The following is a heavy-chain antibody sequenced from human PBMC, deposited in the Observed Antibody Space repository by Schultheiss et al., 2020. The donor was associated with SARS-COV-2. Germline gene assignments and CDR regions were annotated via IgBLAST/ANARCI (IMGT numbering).Heavy chain of an antibody. V-gene: IGHV3-33*01. CDR3: ARGGYSGYDYWPYDY. Sequence: GGSLILSCAASGFTFSSYGMHWVRQAPGKGLEWVAVIWYDGSNKYYADSVKGRFTISRDNSKNTLYLQMNSLRAEDTAVYYCARGGYSGYDYWPYDYWGQGTLVTVSS. D-gene: IGHD5-12*01. CDR2: IWYDGSNK. CDR1: GFTFSSYG. J-gene: IGHJ4*02.